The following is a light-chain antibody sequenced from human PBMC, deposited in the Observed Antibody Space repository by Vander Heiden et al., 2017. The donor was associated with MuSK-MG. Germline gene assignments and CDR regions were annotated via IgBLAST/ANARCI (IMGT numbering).Light chain of an antibody. Sequence: DLPMTQSPSNLSASVGDSVSITFGASQGISSWLAWYQQKPGKAPKLLIYKASSCESAVPSRFSGSGSGTEFTLTMRSLQPDDITTYYSQEENRYESTFQQASKP. CDR1: QGISSW. J-gene: IGKJ2*01. V-gene: IGKV1-5*03. CDR2: KAS. CDR3: QEENRYEST.